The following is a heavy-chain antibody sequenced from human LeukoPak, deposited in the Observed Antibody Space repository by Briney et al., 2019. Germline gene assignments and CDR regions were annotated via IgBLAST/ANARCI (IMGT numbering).Heavy chain of an antibody. V-gene: IGHV4-30-4*08. Sequence: SETLSLTCTVSVGSISRGDYYWSWIRQPPGKGVEWIGYIYYSGSTYYNPSLKSRVTISVDASKNQFSLKLSSVTAADTAVYYCASRRTIATFDYWGQGTLVTVSS. J-gene: IGHJ4*02. CDR3: ASRRTIATFDY. CDR1: VGSISRGDYY. CDR2: IYYSGST. D-gene: IGHD1-26*01.